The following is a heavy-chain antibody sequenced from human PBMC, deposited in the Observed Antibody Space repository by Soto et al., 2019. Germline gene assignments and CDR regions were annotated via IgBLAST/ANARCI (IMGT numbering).Heavy chain of an antibody. Sequence: QVQLVQSGGGAVQPGGSLRLSCAASGFTFSSYAIHWVRQAPGKGLEWVADVSFDGSHKTYAVPVRGRFTISRDNSKKTVYLQMNSLRAEDTALYYCAKLGDAVSGYFDFWGQGTQVAVSS. CDR2: VSFDGSHK. CDR1: GFTFSSYA. CDR3: AKLGDAVSGYFDF. V-gene: IGHV3-30*18. D-gene: IGHD3-3*01. J-gene: IGHJ5*01.